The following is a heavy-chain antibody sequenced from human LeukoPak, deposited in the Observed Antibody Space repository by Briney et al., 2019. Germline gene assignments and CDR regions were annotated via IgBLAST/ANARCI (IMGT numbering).Heavy chain of an antibody. CDR3: TIMTHCTGGTCYSYDH. CDR1: GYTFTSYG. CDR2: ISAYNGNI. V-gene: IGHV1-18*01. Sequence: VASVRVSCKTSGYTFTSYGITWVRQAPGKGLEWMGWISAYNGNIDYAQNLQGRVTMTTDTSTSTAYMELRSLRSDDTAVYYCTIMTHCTGGTCYSYDHWGQGTMVAVSS. D-gene: IGHD2-15*01. J-gene: IGHJ4*02.